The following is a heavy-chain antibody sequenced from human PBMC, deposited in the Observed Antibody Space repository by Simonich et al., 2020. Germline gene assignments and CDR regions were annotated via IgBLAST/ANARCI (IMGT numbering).Heavy chain of an antibody. V-gene: IGHV1-18*01. Sequence: QVQLVQSGAEVKKPGASVKVSCKASGYTFTSYGISWVRQAPGQGLEWLGWISPNTGNTNYEQKLQGMFTMTTDTSTSTAYMGLRSLRSDDTAVYYCARASRGTWWYYYFDYWGQGTLVTVSS. CDR3: ARASRGTWWYYYFDY. J-gene: IGHJ4*02. CDR1: GYTFTSYG. CDR2: ISPNTGNT. D-gene: IGHD2-15*01.